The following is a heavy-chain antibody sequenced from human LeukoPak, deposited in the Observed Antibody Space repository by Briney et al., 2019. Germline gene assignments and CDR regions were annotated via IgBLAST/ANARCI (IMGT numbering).Heavy chain of an antibody. CDR3: ARDAPRNSGSSLIY. CDR2: ISYDGSNK. D-gene: IGHD3-16*02. CDR1: GFTFSSYG. J-gene: IGHJ4*02. Sequence: PGRSLRLSCAASGFTFSSYGMHWVRQAPGKGLEWVAVISYDGSNKYYADSVKGRFTISRDNSKNTLYLQMNSLRAEDTAVYYCARDAPRNSGSSLIYWGQGTLVTVSS. V-gene: IGHV3-30*03.